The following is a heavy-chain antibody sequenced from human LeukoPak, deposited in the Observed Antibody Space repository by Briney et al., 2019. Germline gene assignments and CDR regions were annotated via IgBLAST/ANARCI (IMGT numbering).Heavy chain of an antibody. J-gene: IGHJ6*03. Sequence: SETLSLTCTVSRDSMTSYYWSWVRRPAGKGLEWIGRIHTSGTTYYNPSLKSAVTLSLDTSNNQFSLRLSSVTAADTAVYYCARSTGFYTTYYMDVWGKGTTVTVSS. V-gene: IGHV4-4*07. D-gene: IGHD3-22*01. CDR2: IHTSGTT. CDR1: RDSMTSYY. CDR3: ARSTGFYTTYYMDV.